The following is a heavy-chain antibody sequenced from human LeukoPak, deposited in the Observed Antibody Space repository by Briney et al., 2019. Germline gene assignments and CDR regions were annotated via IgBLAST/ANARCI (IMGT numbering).Heavy chain of an antibody. CDR2: ISVSGGSE. V-gene: IGHV3-23*01. D-gene: IGHD3-22*01. CDR1: RLTFNSNA. CDR3: ASHAHDYDSSGYFDS. J-gene: IGHJ4*02. Sequence: GGSLRLSCVVSRLTFNSNAMYWVRQAPGQGLEWDSGISVSGGSEYYADSVKGRFSVSRDNSKHTVYLQMNSLRAEDTAVYFCASHAHDYDSSGYFDSWGQGALVTVSS.